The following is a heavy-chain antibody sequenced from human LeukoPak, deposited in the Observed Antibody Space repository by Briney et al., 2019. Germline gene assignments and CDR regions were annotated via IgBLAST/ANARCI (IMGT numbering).Heavy chain of an antibody. Sequence: PGGSLRLSCAASGFTFSSYGMHWVRQAPGKGLEWVAVIWYDGSNKYCADSVKGRFTISRDNSKNTLYLQMNSLRAEDAAVYYCARDRRRYCSGGSCYSLYYYYGMDVWGQGTTVTVSS. CDR1: GFTFSSYG. J-gene: IGHJ6*02. CDR2: IWYDGSNK. D-gene: IGHD2-15*01. V-gene: IGHV3-33*01. CDR3: ARDRRRYCSGGSCYSLYYYYGMDV.